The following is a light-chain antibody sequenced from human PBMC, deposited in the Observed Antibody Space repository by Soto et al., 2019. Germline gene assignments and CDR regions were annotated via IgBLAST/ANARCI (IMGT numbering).Light chain of an antibody. CDR3: QQYYSFPRT. V-gene: IGKV1-5*01. J-gene: IGKJ2*01. CDR2: DVS. Sequence: DIQMTQSPSTLSASVGDRVTITCRASQSISSWLAWYQQKPGKAPKVLIYDVSSLESGVPSRFSGSGSGTEFTLTISSLQPDDFATYYCQQYYSFPRTFGQGTKLEIK. CDR1: QSISSW.